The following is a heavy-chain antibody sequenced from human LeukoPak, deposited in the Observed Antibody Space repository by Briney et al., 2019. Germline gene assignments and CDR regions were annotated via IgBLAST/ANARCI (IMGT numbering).Heavy chain of an antibody. V-gene: IGHV1-18*01. CDR1: GYTFTSYG. CDR2: ISAYNGNT. D-gene: IGHD3-10*01. Sequence: ASVKVSCKASGYTFTSYGISWVRQAPGQGLEWMGWISAYNGNTNYAQKLQGRVTMTTDTSTSTAYMELRSLRSDDTAVYYCARGVERITMVRGAPYYYYYMDVWGKGTTVTISS. CDR3: ARGVERITMVRGAPYYYYYMDV. J-gene: IGHJ6*03.